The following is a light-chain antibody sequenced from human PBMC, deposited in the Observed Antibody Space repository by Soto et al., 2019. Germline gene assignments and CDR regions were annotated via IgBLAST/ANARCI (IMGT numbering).Light chain of an antibody. Sequence: QSVLAQPASVSGSPGQSITISCTGTSSDVGGYDFVSWYQHHPGKAPKLIIYDVNNRPSGLSNRFSGSKSGNTASLTISGLQTDDEADYYCCSYTSSHTRVFGTGTKVTVL. J-gene: IGLJ1*01. CDR2: DVN. CDR1: SSDVGGYDF. CDR3: CSYTSSHTRV. V-gene: IGLV2-14*01.